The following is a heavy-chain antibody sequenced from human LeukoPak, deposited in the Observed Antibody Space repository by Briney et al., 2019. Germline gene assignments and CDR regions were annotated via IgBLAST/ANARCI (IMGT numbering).Heavy chain of an antibody. Sequence: GASVKVSCKASGYTFTGYYMHWVRQAPGQGLEWMGWINPNSGGTNYAQKFQGRVTMTRDTSISTAYMELSRLRSDDTAVYYCARGGVGLMVYAINTSSGDYWGQGTLVRVSS. J-gene: IGHJ4*02. D-gene: IGHD2-8*01. CDR2: INPNSGGT. CDR1: GYTFTGYY. CDR3: ARGGVGLMVYAINTSSGDY. V-gene: IGHV1-2*02.